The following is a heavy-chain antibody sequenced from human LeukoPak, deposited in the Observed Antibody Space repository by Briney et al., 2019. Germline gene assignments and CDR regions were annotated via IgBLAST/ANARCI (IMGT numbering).Heavy chain of an antibody. CDR1: GFTFSSYW. V-gene: IGHV3-15*01. Sequence: PGGSLRLSCAASGFTFSSYWMSWVRQAPGKGLEWVGRIKTKGEGGTVDYAAPVKGRFTISRDDSKNTFYLQMNSLKTEDTAMYYCMSDLDNWGQGTPVTVSS. CDR3: MSDLDN. J-gene: IGHJ4*02. CDR2: IKTKGEGGTV.